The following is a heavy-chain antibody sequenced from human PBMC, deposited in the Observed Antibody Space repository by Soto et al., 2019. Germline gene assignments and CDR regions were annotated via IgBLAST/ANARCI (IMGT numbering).Heavy chain of an antibody. V-gene: IGHV4-59*12. CDR2: IYHSGST. J-gene: IGHJ5*02. CDR3: ARVPSP. CDR1: DGSISGYF. Sequence: SETLSLTCIVSDGSISGYFWSWIRQPPGKGLEWIGEIYHSGSTYYNPSLKSRVTISVDRSKNQFSLKLSSVTAADTAVYYCARVPSPWGQGTLVTVSS.